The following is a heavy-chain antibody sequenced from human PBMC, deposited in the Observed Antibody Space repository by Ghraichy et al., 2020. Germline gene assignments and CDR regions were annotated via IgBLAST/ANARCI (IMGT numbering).Heavy chain of an antibody. V-gene: IGHV3-15*01. J-gene: IGHJ4*02. CDR1: GFTFSNAW. D-gene: IGHD3-3*01. Sequence: GGSLRLSCAVSGFTFSNAWMSWVRQAPGKRLEWVGRIKSKTDGGTTDYAAPVKGRFTISRDDSKNTLYLQMNSLKTEDTAVYYCTTDFRTYYDFWSGYYRYFDYWGQGTLVTVSS. CDR2: IKSKTDGGTT. CDR3: TTDFRTYYDFWSGYYRYFDY.